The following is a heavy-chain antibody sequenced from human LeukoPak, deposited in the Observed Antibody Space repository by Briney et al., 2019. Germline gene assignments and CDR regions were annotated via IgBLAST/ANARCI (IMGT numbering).Heavy chain of an antibody. CDR2: INHSGST. V-gene: IGHV4-34*01. CDR3: AKHAYYYDSSGSRDAFDI. D-gene: IGHD3-22*01. CDR1: GGSFSGYY. J-gene: IGHJ3*02. Sequence: SETLSLTCAVYGGSFSGYYWSWIRQPPGKGLEWIGEINHSGSTNYNPSLKSRVTISVDTSKNQFSLKLSSVTAADTAVYYCAKHAYYYDSSGSRDAFDIWGQGTMVTVSS.